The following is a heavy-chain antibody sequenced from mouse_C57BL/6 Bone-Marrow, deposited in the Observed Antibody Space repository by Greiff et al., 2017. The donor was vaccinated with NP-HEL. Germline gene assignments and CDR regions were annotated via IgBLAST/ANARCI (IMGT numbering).Heavy chain of an antibody. CDR2: IDPETGDP. V-gene: IGHV14-4*01. D-gene: IGHD3-2*02. Sequence: DVQLPESGAELVRPGASVKLSCPASGFKIKDDYMHWVKQRPEQGLEWIGWIDPETGDPEYASKFQGKATLTADTSSNTAYLQLSSLTSEDTAVYYCTTSTPQEDYWGQGTTLTVSS. J-gene: IGHJ2*01. CDR3: TTSTPQEDY. CDR1: GFKIKDDY.